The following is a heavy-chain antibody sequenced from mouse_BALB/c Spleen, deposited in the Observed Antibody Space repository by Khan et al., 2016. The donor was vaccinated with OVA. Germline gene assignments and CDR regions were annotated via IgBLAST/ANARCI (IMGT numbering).Heavy chain of an antibody. CDR1: GYSIASDYA. J-gene: IGHJ2*01. CDR2: ISYSGNT. V-gene: IGHV3-2*02. D-gene: IGHD1-1*01. CDR3: ARVYGGDFDY. Sequence: EVQLQESGPGLVKPSQSLSLTCTVTGYSIASDYAWNWIRHFPGNKLEWMGFISYSGNTNYNPSLKSRISITRDTSKNQFFLQLNSVTSEDTATYYCARVYGGDFDYWGQGTTLTGSS.